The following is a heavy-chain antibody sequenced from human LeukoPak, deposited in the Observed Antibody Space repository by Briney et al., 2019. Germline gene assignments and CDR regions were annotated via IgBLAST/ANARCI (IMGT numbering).Heavy chain of an antibody. Sequence: QPGGSLRLSCAASGFTFSSYAMSWVRLATEKGLEWVSAISGSGGSTYYADSVKGRFTISRDNSKNTLYLQMNSLRADDTAVYYCANLRGRGAYACSGSGCYSYWGQGTLVTVSP. V-gene: IGHV3-23*01. CDR2: ISGSGGST. D-gene: IGHD2-15*01. J-gene: IGHJ4*02. CDR3: ANLRGRGAYACSGSGCYSY. CDR1: GFTFSSYA.